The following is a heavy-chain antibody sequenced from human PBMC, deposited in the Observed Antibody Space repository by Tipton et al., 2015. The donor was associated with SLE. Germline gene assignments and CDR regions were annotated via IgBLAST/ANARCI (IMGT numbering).Heavy chain of an antibody. J-gene: IGHJ5*02. CDR1: GGSLNNHF. Sequence: TLSLTCTVSGGSLNNHFCSWIRQSAGKGLEWFGRVSPRGGTNYNPSLKSRVTMSVDTSKNQFSLNLSSLTAADTAVYYCVRDKWGEYYPSTGYFWSFDPWGQGILVTVSS. D-gene: IGHD3-9*01. CDR2: VSPRGGT. CDR3: VRDKWGEYYPSTGYFWSFDP. V-gene: IGHV4-4*07.